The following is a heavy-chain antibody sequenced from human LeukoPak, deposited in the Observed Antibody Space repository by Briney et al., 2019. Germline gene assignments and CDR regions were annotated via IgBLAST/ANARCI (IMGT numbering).Heavy chain of an antibody. Sequence: PSETLSLTCTVSRGSISGYSWSWIRQSPGKGLEWIGSIYYSGSTYYNPSLKSRVTISVDTSKNQFSLKLSSVTAADTAVYYCARVYSGGYYYVGWFDPWGQGTLVTVSS. J-gene: IGHJ5*02. CDR2: IYYSGST. V-gene: IGHV4-59*12. D-gene: IGHD3-22*01. CDR1: RGSISGYS. CDR3: ARVYSGGYYYVGWFDP.